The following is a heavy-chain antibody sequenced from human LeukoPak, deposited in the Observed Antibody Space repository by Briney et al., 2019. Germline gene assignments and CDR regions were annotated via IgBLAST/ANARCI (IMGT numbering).Heavy chain of an antibody. J-gene: IGHJ4*02. CDR3: VRGLYGLGWDY. D-gene: IGHD3-10*01. Sequence: GGSLRLSCAASGFTFSNAWMSWVRQAPGKGLEWVGRIKSKTDGGTTDYAAPVKGRFTISRDNSKNTLYLRMTSLRVEDTALYYCVRGLYGLGWDYWGPGTLVTVSS. V-gene: IGHV3-15*05. CDR1: GFTFSNAW. CDR2: IKSKTDGGTT.